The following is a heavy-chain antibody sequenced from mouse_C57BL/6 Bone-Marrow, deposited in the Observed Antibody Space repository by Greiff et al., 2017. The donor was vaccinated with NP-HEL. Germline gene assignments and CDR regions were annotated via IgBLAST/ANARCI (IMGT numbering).Heavy chain of an antibody. CDR2: IFPGSGST. V-gene: IGHV1-75*01. CDR3: ARYYYGSSHYFDY. D-gene: IGHD1-1*01. Sequence: VQLQQSGPELVKPGASVKISCKASGYTFTDYYINWVKQRPGQGLEWIGWIFPGSGSTYYNEKFKGKATLTVDKSSSTAYMLLSSLTSEDSAVYFCARYYYGSSHYFDYWGQGTTLTVSS. CDR1: GYTFTDYY. J-gene: IGHJ2*01.